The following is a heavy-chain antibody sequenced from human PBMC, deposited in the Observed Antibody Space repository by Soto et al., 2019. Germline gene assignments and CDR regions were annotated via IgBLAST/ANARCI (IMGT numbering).Heavy chain of an antibody. J-gene: IGHJ1*01. V-gene: IGHV1-69*02. CDR3: ARGIQLWLSEYFQH. CDR1: GGTFSSYT. CDR2: IIPILGIA. Sequence: QVQLVQSGAEVKKPGSSVKVSCKASGGTFSSYTISWVRQAPGQGLEWMGRIIPILGIANHAQKFQGRVTITADQSTSTAYMELSSLRSEDTAVYYCARGIQLWLSEYFQHWGQGTLVTVSS. D-gene: IGHD5-18*01.